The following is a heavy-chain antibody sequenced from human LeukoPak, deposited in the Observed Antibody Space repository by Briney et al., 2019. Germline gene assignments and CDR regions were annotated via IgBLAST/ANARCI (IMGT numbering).Heavy chain of an antibody. D-gene: IGHD6-13*01. CDR1: GYTFTSYA. CDR2: INAGNGNT. CDR3: AAYYSNNWYVFHY. J-gene: IGHJ4*02. Sequence: ASVKVSCKASGYTFTSYAMHWVRQAPGQRLEWMGWINAGNGNTKYSQKFQGRVTITRDTPASTAYMELSSLRSEDTAVYYCAAYYSNNWYVFHYWGQGTLVTVSS. V-gene: IGHV1-3*01.